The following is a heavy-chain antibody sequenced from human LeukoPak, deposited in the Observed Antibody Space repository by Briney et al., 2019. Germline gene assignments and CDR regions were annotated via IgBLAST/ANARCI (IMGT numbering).Heavy chain of an antibody. CDR3: AKGTTFDAFDM. CDR1: GFTFDNYA. D-gene: IGHD3-16*01. CDR2: ISWNTGNI. V-gene: IGHV3-9*01. J-gene: IGHJ3*02. Sequence: GGSLRLSCAAAGFTFDNYAMHWVRHAPGKGLEWVSRISWNTGNIDYADSVKGRFTISRDNAKNSLYLQMNSLRAEDTALYYCAKGTTFDAFDMWGQGTMVTVSS.